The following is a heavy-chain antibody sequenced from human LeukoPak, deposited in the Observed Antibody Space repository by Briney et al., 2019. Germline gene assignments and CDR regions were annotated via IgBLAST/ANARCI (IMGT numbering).Heavy chain of an antibody. Sequence: PGGSLRLSCAASGFTFSSYSMNWVRQAPGKGLEWVSSISSSSSYIYYADSVKGRFTISRDNAKNSLYLQMNSLRAEDTAVYYWAGGGGGGGGYHFDYWGQGTLVTVSS. D-gene: IGHD3-16*01. CDR1: GFTFSSYS. CDR3: AGGGGGGGGYHFDY. J-gene: IGHJ4*02. V-gene: IGHV3-21*01. CDR2: ISSSSSYI.